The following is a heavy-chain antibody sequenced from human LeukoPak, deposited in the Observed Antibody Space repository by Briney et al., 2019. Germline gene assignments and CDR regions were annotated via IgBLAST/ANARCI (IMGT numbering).Heavy chain of an antibody. D-gene: IGHD6-6*01. V-gene: IGHV4-59*01. CDR2: IYYSGGT. CDR1: GGSISSYY. Sequence: KPSETLSLTCTVSGGSISSYYWSWIRQPPGKGLEWIGYIYYSGGTNYNPSLKSRVTISVDTSKNQFSLKLSSVTAADTAVYYCARALRSSSLGTDAFDIWGQGTMVTVSS. J-gene: IGHJ3*02. CDR3: ARALRSSSLGTDAFDI.